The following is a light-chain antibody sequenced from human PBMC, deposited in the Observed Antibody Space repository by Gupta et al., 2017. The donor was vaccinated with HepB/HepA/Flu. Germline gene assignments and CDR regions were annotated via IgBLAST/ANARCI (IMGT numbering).Light chain of an antibody. Sequence: QSALTQPASVSGSPGQSITISCTGTSSDVGDYNSVSWYQQHPGKAPKLMIFDVSNRPSGVSNRFSGSKSGNTASLTISVLQAEDEADYYCSSYTSSSTWVFGGGTRLTVL. J-gene: IGLJ3*02. CDR1: SSDVGDYNS. CDR2: DVS. CDR3: SSYTSSSTWV. V-gene: IGLV2-14*01.